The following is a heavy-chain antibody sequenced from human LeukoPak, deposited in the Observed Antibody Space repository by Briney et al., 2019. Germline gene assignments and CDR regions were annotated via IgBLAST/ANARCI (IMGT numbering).Heavy chain of an antibody. J-gene: IGHJ4*02. V-gene: IGHV3-53*01. CDR3: ARGVEPLAANTLAY. CDR2: LYSDGNT. D-gene: IGHD1-14*01. CDR1: GFTVIAND. Sequence: GGSLRLSCAASGFTVIANDMTWVRQAPGKGLEWVSVLYSDGNTKYADSVQGRFTISRDNSKNTLYLEMNSLSPDNTAVYYCARGVEPLAANTLAYWGQGTLVTVSS.